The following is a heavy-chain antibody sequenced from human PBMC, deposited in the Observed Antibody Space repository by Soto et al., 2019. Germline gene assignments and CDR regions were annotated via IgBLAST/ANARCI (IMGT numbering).Heavy chain of an antibody. CDR3: AKGADMLDYYCFMDV. CDR1: GFIFDDYA. J-gene: IGHJ6*04. CDR2: ISWNGRSV. V-gene: IGHV3-9*01. D-gene: IGHD3-10*02. Sequence: EVQLVESGGDSVQPGRSLRLSCAASGFIFDDYAMHWVRQVPGKGLEWVSGISWNGRSVAYADSVKGRFTISRDSAKRSLYLERRSLTTEETALYCCAKGADMLDYYCFMDVWGKGTTVTVSS.